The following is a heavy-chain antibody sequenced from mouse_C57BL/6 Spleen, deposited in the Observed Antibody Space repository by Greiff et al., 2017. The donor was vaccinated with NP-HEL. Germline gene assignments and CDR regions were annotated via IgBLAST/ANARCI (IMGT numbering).Heavy chain of an antibody. CDR2: ISTGGGST. Sequence: DVHLVESGGGLVQPGGSLKLSCAASGFTFSDYYMYWVRQTPEKRLEWVAYISTGGGSTYYPDTVKGRFTISRDNAKNTLYLQMSRLKSEDTAMDYCARQGRLGRYYVDYWGQGTTLTVSS. D-gene: IGHD4-1*01. J-gene: IGHJ2*01. CDR3: ARQGRLGRYYVDY. V-gene: IGHV5-12*01. CDR1: GFTFSDYY.